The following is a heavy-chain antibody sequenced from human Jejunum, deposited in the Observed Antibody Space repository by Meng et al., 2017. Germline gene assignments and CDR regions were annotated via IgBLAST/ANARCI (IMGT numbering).Heavy chain of an antibody. Sequence: QGKMGQAGAEVKKPGSPVEVPCKASGGTFTCFAFSRVRRDPGQGLEWMGGIIPYLGTANYAQKFQGRVTITADESTSTAYMELSSLRSDDTAVYYCARGGVSYQLLTRLTFWGQGTLVTVSS. CDR2: IIPYLGTA. V-gene: IGHV1-69*01. J-gene: IGHJ4*02. CDR3: ARGGVSYQLLTRLTF. D-gene: IGHD2-2*01. CDR1: GGTFTCFA.